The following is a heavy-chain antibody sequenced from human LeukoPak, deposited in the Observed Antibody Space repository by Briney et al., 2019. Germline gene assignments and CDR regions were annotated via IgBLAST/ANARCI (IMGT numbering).Heavy chain of an antibody. V-gene: IGHV1-18*01. CDR3: AREAIVVVPAVYYYYYGMDV. Sequence: ASVKVSCKASGYTFTSYGISWVRQAPGQGLEWMGWISAYNGNTNYAQKLQGRVTMTTDTSTSTAYMELRSLRSEDTAVYYCAREAIVVVPAVYYYYYGMDVWGQGTTVTVSS. J-gene: IGHJ6*02. CDR1: GYTFTSYG. CDR2: ISAYNGNT. D-gene: IGHD2-2*01.